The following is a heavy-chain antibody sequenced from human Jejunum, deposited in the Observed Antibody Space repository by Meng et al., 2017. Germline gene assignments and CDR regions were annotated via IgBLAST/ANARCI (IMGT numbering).Heavy chain of an antibody. CDR1: GFSFSSYE. D-gene: IGHD7-27*01. CDR3: ARDNWGKGGFPY. J-gene: IGHJ4*02. CDR2: ISNTSTTA. Sequence: GESLKISCSASGFSFSSYEMNWVRQAPGKGLEWISYISNTSTTANYADSVKGRFTISRDNARNSVYLQMSSLRGEDTAVYYCARDNWGKGGFPYWGQGALVTVSS. V-gene: IGHV3-48*03.